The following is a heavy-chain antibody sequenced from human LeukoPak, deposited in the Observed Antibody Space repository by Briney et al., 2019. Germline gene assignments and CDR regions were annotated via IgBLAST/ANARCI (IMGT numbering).Heavy chain of an antibody. V-gene: IGHV2-70*11. CDR2: IDWDDDK. Sequence: SGPTLLNPTQTLTLTCTFSGFSLSTSGMCVSWIRQPPGKALEWLARIDWDDDKYYSTSLKTRLTISKDTSKNQVVLTMTNMDPVDTATYYCARISTVTTLDAFDIWGQGTMVTVSS. D-gene: IGHD4-17*01. CDR3: ARISTVTTLDAFDI. CDR1: GFSLSTSGMC. J-gene: IGHJ3*02.